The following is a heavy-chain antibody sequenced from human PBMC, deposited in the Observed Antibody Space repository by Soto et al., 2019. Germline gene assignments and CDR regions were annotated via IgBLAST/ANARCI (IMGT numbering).Heavy chain of an antibody. CDR3: SRERTGTTSMDV. Sequence: QVQLVQSGAEVKKPGASVKVSCKASGYTFTSYDINWVRQATGQGLEGMGWMNPHSGNTGYAQKFRGRVTMTRNTSVSTAYMELSSLRSEDTAVYYCSRERTGTTSMDVWGQGTTVTVSS. V-gene: IGHV1-8*01. CDR2: MNPHSGNT. D-gene: IGHD1-1*01. J-gene: IGHJ6*02. CDR1: GYTFTSYD.